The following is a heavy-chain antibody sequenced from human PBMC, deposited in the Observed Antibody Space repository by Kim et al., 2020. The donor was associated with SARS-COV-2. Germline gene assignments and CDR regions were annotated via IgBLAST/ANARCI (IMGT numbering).Heavy chain of an antibody. D-gene: IGHD3-3*01. J-gene: IGHJ6*02. CDR3: AKDATYYDFWIGYYVGGHRYVYYYGMDV. CDR2: ISYDGSNK. CDR1: GFTFSSYG. V-gene: IGHV3-30*18. Sequence: GGSLRLSCAASGFTFSSYGMHWVRQAPGKGLEWVAVISYDGSNKYYADSVKGRFTISRDNSKNTLYLQMNSLRAEDTAVYYCAKDATYYDFWIGYYVGGHRYVYYYGMDVWGQETTGTVSS.